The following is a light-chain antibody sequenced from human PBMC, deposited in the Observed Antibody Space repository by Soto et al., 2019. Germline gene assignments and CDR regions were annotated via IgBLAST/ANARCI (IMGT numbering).Light chain of an antibody. J-gene: IGKJ3*01. CDR3: QQRSFGLT. V-gene: IGKV3-11*01. CDR1: QSVNSY. CDR2: DAS. Sequence: EIVLTQSPATLSLSPGERPTLSCRASQSVNSYLAWYQQKLGQAPRLLIYDASNRATGIPARFSGSGYGTDFTLTISSLEPEDVAVYYCQQRSFGLTFGPGTEVDLK.